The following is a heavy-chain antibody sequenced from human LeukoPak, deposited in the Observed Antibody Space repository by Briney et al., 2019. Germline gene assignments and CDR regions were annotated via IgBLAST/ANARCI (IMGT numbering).Heavy chain of an antibody. V-gene: IGHV3-7*01. Sequence: GGSLRLSCAASGFIFRNYWMSWVRQAPGKGLEWVANIQQDGSEKSYVDSVKGRFTISRDNARSSLYLQMDSPRAEDTALYYCAGSWGYRALDIWGQGTMVTASS. CDR3: AGSWGYRALDI. D-gene: IGHD3-16*01. CDR1: GFIFRNYW. J-gene: IGHJ3*02. CDR2: IQQDGSEK.